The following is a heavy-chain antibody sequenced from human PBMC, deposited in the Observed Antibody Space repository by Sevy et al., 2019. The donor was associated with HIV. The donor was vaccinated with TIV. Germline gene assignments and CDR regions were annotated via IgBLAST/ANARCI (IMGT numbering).Heavy chain of an antibody. J-gene: IGHJ4*02. V-gene: IGHV4-4*02. CDR3: ARGALGTGSGWFDY. CDR1: GGSITNMNW. CDR2: IYHGWST. Sequence: SETLSLTCAVSGGSITNMNWWIWVRQPPGRGLEWVGEIYHGWSTNYNPSLKSRVTISTDESKNQYSLRLNSVTAAATAVYYCARGALGTGSGWFDYWGQGTLVTVSS. D-gene: IGHD6-19*01.